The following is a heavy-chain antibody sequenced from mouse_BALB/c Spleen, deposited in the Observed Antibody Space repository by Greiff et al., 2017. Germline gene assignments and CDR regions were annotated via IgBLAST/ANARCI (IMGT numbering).Heavy chain of an antibody. J-gene: IGHJ4*01. CDR3: ARTPYYYGSSPYAMDY. D-gene: IGHD1-1*01. Sequence: LVKPGASVEVSCKASGYSFTDSNMYLVKQSHGKSLEWIGYIDPYNGGTSYNQKFKGKATLTVDKSSSTAFMHLNSLTSEDSAVYYCARTPYYYGSSPYAMDYWGQGTSVTVSS. V-gene: IGHV1S135*01. CDR1: GYSFTDSN. CDR2: IDPYNGGT.